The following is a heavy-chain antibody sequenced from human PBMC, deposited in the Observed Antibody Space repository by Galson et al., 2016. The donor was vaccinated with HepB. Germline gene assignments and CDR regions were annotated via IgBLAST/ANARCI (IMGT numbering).Heavy chain of an antibody. Sequence: SLRLSCAASGFSLTNYAMTWVRQAPGKGLEWVSGISSYGRDTYYTDSVKGRFIISRDTSTNTVYLQMNSLRADDTAVYCCGRTTYTSGDYWGQGTLVTVS. V-gene: IGHV3-23*01. CDR3: GRTTYTSGDY. CDR2: ISSYGRDT. J-gene: IGHJ4*02. D-gene: IGHD1-1*01. CDR1: GFSLTNYA.